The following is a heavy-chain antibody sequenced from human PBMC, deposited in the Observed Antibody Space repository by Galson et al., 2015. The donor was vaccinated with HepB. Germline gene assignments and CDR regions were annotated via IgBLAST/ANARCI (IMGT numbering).Heavy chain of an antibody. V-gene: IGHV5-51*03. CDR2: IYPGDSDT. CDR1: GYSFTNSW. Sequence: QSGAEVKKPGESLKISCKDSGYSFTNSWIGWVRQMPGKGLEWMGIIYPGDSDTRYSPSFQGQVIISADKSISTACLQWSSLKASDTAMYYCASFYDSPGYSIDYWGQGTLVTVSS. J-gene: IGHJ4*02. D-gene: IGHD3-22*01. CDR3: ASFYDSPGYSIDY.